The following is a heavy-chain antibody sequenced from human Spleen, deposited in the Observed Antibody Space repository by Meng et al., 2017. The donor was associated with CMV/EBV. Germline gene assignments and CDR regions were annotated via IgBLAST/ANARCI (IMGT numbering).Heavy chain of an antibody. CDR2: INPSGGST. CDR3: AREVDDFWSGYYRGYYGMDV. Sequence: ASVKVSCKASGYTFTIYYMHWVRQAPGQGLEWMGIINPSGGSTSYAQKFQGRVTMTRDTSTSTVYMELSSLRSEDTAVYYCAREVDDFWSGYYRGYYGMDVWGQGTTVTVSS. J-gene: IGHJ6*02. D-gene: IGHD3-3*01. V-gene: IGHV1-46*01. CDR1: GYTFTIYY.